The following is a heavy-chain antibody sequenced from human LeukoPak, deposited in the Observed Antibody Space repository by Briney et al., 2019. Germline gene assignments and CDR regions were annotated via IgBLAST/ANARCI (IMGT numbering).Heavy chain of an antibody. CDR2: IYSGGST. CDR1: GFTVSSNY. CDR3: AKDRYDSTGYYKEFDY. D-gene: IGHD3-22*01. V-gene: IGHV3-66*01. J-gene: IGHJ4*02. Sequence: PGGSLRLSCAASGFTVSSNYMSWVRQAPGKGLEWVSVIYSGGSTYYADSVKGRFTISRDNSKNTLYLQMNSLRAEDTAVYYCAKDRYDSTGYYKEFDYWGQGTLVTVSS.